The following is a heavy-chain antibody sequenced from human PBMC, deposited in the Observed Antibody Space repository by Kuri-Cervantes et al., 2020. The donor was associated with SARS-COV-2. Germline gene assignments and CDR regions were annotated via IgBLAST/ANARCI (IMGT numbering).Heavy chain of an antibody. CDR3: ARDQGSSWEAGWFDP. D-gene: IGHD6-13*01. J-gene: IGHJ5*02. V-gene: IGHV1-69*13. Sequence: SVKVSCKASGGTFSSYDISWVRQAPGQGLEWMGVIIPIFGTANYAQKFQGRVTITADESTGTAYLELSSLRSTDTAVYYCARDQGSSWEAGWFDPWGQGTMVTVSS. CDR1: GGTFSSYD. CDR2: IIPIFGTA.